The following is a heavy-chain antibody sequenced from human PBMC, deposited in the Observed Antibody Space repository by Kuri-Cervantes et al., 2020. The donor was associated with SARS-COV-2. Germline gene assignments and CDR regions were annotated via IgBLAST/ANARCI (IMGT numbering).Heavy chain of an antibody. Sequence: SETLSLTCTVSSGSVSGGSYYWSWIRQPPGKGLEWIGYIHYSGNTKYNPSLESRVTISVDTSKSQFSLEVNSVTAADTAVYYCASNLNSRDGYHYPFDYWGQGTVVTVSS. CDR3: ASNLNSRDGYHYPFDY. CDR2: IHYSGNT. D-gene: IGHD5-24*01. J-gene: IGHJ4*02. V-gene: IGHV4-61*01. CDR1: SGSVSGGSYY.